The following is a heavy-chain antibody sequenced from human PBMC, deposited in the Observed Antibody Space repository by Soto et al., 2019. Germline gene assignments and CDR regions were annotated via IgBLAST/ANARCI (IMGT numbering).Heavy chain of an antibody. Sequence: SETLSLTCTVSGGSISSSIYYWGWIRQPPGKGLEWIGSIYYSGSTYYNPSLKSRVTISVDTSKNQFSLKLSSVTAADTAVYYCARRRAVADPYFDYWGQGTLVTVSS. CDR1: GGSISSSIYY. D-gene: IGHD6-19*01. CDR2: IYYSGST. CDR3: ARRRAVADPYFDY. V-gene: IGHV4-39*01. J-gene: IGHJ4*02.